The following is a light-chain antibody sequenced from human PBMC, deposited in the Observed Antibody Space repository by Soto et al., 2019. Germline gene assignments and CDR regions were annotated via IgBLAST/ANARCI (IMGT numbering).Light chain of an antibody. Sequence: VVLTQSPGILSLSPGERATLSCRASQGVSGNYLAWYQQKPGQPPRLLMYEASSRATGIPDRFSGSGSETDFTLTITRLEPEDFAVYFCQDYGSSPTLGQGTKVDIK. CDR1: QGVSGNY. CDR3: QDYGSSPT. CDR2: EAS. V-gene: IGKV3-20*01. J-gene: IGKJ1*01.